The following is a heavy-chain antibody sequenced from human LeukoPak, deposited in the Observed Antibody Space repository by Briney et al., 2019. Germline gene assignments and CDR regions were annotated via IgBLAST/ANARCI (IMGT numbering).Heavy chain of an antibody. D-gene: IGHD3-10*01. Sequence: SDTLSLTCAVYGGSFSGYYWSWIRQPPGKGLEWIGEINHSGSTNYNPSLKSRVPIPVDTPKNQFSLKLSSVTAADTAVYYCARAPMVRGVIITSNWFDPWGQGTLVSVSS. CDR2: INHSGST. V-gene: IGHV4-34*01. CDR3: ARAPMVRGVIITSNWFDP. J-gene: IGHJ5*02. CDR1: GGSFSGYY.